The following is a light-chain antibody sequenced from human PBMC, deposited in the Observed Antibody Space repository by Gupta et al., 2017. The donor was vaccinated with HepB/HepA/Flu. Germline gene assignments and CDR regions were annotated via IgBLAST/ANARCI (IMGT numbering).Light chain of an antibody. CDR3: QACYSSNVV. V-gene: IGLV3-1*01. CDR2: KDS. CDR1: IWGDKY. Sequence: SYELPQPPSVSVSPGRTASITCSGDIWGDKYACWEQQQPAQAHVLVIYKDSKRPTGSPGRFSGSSSGNTATLTIGGTQDMDEADYYCQACYSSNVVFGGGTKLTVL. J-gene: IGLJ3*02.